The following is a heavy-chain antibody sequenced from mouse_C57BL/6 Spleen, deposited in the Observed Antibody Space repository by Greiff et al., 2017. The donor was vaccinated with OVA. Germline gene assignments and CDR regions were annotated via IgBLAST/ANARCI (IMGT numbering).Heavy chain of an antibody. CDR1: GYAFTNYL. J-gene: IGHJ2*01. CDR3: ARSGLLYYFDY. CDR2: INPGSGGT. Sequence: QVQLKESGAELVRPGTSVKVSCKASGYAFTNYLIEWVKQRPGQGLEWIGVINPGSGGTNYNEKFKGKATLTADKSSSTAYMQLSSLTSEDSAVYFCARSGLLYYFDYWGQGTTLTVSS. D-gene: IGHD2-10*01. V-gene: IGHV1-54*01.